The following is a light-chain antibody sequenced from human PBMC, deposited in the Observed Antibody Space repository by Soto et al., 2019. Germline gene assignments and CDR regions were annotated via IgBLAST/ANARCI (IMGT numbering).Light chain of an antibody. CDR2: DAS. Sequence: EIVMTQSPATLSVSPGERATLSCRASQSVSSNLAWYQQKPGQAPRLLIYDASTRATGIPARFSGSGSGTDFTLTISSLQSEDFAVYYCQQYNNWPPWTFGKGTKV. CDR1: QSVSSN. CDR3: QQYNNWPPWT. V-gene: IGKV3-15*01. J-gene: IGKJ1*01.